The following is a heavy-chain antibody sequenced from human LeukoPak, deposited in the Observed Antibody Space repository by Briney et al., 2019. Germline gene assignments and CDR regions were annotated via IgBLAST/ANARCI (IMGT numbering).Heavy chain of an antibody. CDR1: GFTYSSYG. Sequence: GGSLRLSCAASGFTYSSYGMHWVRQAPGKGLEWVAFIRYDGSNNYYADSVKGRFTISRDNSKNTLYLQMNSLRAEDTAMYYCAKDSTGEAYYFDYWGQGTLVTVSS. CDR2: IRYDGSNN. D-gene: IGHD1-1*01. CDR3: AKDSTGEAYYFDY. J-gene: IGHJ4*02. V-gene: IGHV3-30*02.